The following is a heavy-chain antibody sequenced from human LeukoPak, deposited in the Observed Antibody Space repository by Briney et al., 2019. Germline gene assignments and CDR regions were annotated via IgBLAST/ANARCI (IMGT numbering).Heavy chain of an antibody. CDR3: ARVRSGGADY. CDR2: ISTSSSTI. CDR1: GFTFSSYS. Sequence: GGSLRLSCAASGFTFSSYSMNWVRQAPGKRLEWVSYISTSSSTIYYADSVKGRFTISRDNAKNSLYLQMNSLRDEDTAVYYCARVRSGGADYWGQGTLVTVSS. V-gene: IGHV3-48*02. J-gene: IGHJ4*02. D-gene: IGHD3-16*01.